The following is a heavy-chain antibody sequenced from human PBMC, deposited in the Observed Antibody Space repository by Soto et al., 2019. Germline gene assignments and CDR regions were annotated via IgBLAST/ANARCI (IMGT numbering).Heavy chain of an antibody. Sequence: SETLSLTCTVSGGSVSSGSYYWSWIRQPPGKGLEWIGYIYYSGSTNYNPSLKSRVTISVDTSKNQFSLKLGSVTAADTAVYYCARGQLDQDTAMVTSRDYYYYYGMDVWGQGTTVTVSS. V-gene: IGHV4-61*01. CDR2: IYYSGST. D-gene: IGHD5-18*01. CDR3: ARGQLDQDTAMVTSRDYYYYYGMDV. J-gene: IGHJ6*02. CDR1: GGSVSSGSYY.